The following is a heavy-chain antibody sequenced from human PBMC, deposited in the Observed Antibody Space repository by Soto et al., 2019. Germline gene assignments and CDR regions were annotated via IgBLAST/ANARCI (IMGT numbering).Heavy chain of an antibody. CDR1: GYSFSSYW. D-gene: IGHD3-3*01. CDR2: IYTGDSDT. J-gene: IGHJ6*02. CDR3: ARHRGIFVGDYYYYYGMDV. Sequence: GESLKTSCKGSGYSFSSYWIGWVRQMPGKGLEWMGIIYTGDSDTRYSPSFQGQVTISADKSISTAYLQWSSLKASDTAMYYCARHRGIFVGDYYYYYGMDVWGQGITVTVSS. V-gene: IGHV5-51*01.